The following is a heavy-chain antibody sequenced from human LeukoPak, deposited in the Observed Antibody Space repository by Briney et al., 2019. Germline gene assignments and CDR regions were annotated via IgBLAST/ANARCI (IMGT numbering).Heavy chain of an antibody. D-gene: IGHD2-21*01. J-gene: IGHJ4*02. CDR3: ARDLYSQC. Sequence: PGGSLRLSCAASGFTFSAHWMSWVRQAPGKGLEWVANIKEDGSEKYYVDSVKGRFTISRDIAKNSLYLQMNSLRAEDTAVYYCARDLYSQCWGQGTLVTVSS. CDR1: GFTFSAHW. CDR2: IKEDGSEK. V-gene: IGHV3-7*01.